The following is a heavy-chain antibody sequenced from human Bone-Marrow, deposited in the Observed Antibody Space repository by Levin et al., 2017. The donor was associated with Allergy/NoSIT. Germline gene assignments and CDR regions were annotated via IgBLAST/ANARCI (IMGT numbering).Heavy chain of an antibody. CDR3: ARYYGNSTSCYPYYFYIDV. CDR2: IIPIFGTA. Sequence: ASVKVSCKASGGTFSDYPITWVRQAPGQGLEWMGGIIPIFGTANYAQKFQGRVTITADESTSTAYMELSSLRSEDTAMYYCARYYGNSTSCYPYYFYIDVWGKGTTVTVSS. V-gene: IGHV1-69*13. CDR1: GGTFSDYP. D-gene: IGHD2-2*01. J-gene: IGHJ6*03.